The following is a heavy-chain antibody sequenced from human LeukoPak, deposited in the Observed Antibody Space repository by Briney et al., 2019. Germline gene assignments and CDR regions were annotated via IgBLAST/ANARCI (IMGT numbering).Heavy chain of an antibody. CDR3: ARDGAVTNGRSFDY. Sequence: GGSLRLSCVDSGFTFSTYSMNWVRQAPGKGLEWVSSISSSSSYIYYGDSVKGRFTISRDNAKNSLYLQMNSLRAEDTAVYYCARDGAVTNGRSFDYWGQGTLVTVSS. CDR1: GFTFSTYS. J-gene: IGHJ4*02. CDR2: ISSSSSYI. V-gene: IGHV3-21*01. D-gene: IGHD4-17*01.